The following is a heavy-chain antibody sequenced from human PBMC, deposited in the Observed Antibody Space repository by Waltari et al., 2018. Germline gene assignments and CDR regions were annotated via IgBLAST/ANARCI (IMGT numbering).Heavy chain of an antibody. J-gene: IGHJ4*02. Sequence: QVQLQESGPGLVKPSETLSLTCTVSGGSINSYYWSWIREPPGKGLEWIGHIFYSGITTHNPSLKSRVTISVDTSKNQFSLKLNAVTAADTAVYYCARHAAMGDYPIDCWGRGTLVTVSS. CDR3: ARHAAMGDYPIDC. CDR2: IFYSGIT. V-gene: IGHV4-59*08. CDR1: GGSINSYY. D-gene: IGHD4-17*01.